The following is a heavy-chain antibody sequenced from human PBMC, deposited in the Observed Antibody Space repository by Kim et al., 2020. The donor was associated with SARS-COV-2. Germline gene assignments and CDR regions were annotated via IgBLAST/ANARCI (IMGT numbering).Heavy chain of an antibody. CDR3: ARPPKYGSGSFYFDY. J-gene: IGHJ4*02. Sequence: PSFQGQVAISADKSISTAYLQWSSLKASDTAMYYCARPPKYGSGSFYFDYWGQGTLVTVSS. V-gene: IGHV5-51*01. D-gene: IGHD3-10*01.